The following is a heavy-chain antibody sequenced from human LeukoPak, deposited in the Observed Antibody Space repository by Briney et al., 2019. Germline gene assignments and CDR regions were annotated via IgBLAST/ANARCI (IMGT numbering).Heavy chain of an antibody. Sequence: GGSLRLSCAASGSTVSSNYMSWVRQAPGKGLEWVSVIYSGGSTYYADSVKGRFTISRDNSKNTLYLQMNSLRAEDTAVYYCARDERLVASGSYLPDWGQGTLVTVSS. J-gene: IGHJ4*02. CDR2: IYSGGST. CDR3: ARDERLVASGSYLPD. D-gene: IGHD1-26*01. V-gene: IGHV3-66*01. CDR1: GSTVSSNY.